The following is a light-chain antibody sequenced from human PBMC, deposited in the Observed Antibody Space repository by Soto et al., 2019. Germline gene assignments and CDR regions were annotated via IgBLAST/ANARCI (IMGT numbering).Light chain of an antibody. V-gene: IGLV2-14*01. J-gene: IGLJ1*01. CDR1: SSDVGGYNY. Sequence: QSALTQPASVSGSPGQSITISCTGTSSDVGGYNYVSWYQQHPGKAPKLMIYEVSNRPSGVSNRFSGSKSGNTASLTISGLQAEAAAGSHCSSYTSSCTLEVVATGTELAVL. CDR3: SSYTSSCTLEV. CDR2: EVS.